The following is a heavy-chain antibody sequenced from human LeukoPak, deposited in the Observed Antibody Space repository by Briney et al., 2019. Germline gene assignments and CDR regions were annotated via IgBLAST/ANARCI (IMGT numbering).Heavy chain of an antibody. J-gene: IGHJ3*02. D-gene: IGHD4-23*01. CDR2: ISAYNGNT. Sequence: ASVKVSCKASGYTFTSYGISWVRQAPGQGLEWMGWISAYNGNTNYAQKLQGRVTMTTDTSTSTAYMELSSLRSEDTAVYYCARVRRWGFYGGNSGDAFDIWGQGTMVTVSS. CDR3: ARVRRWGFYGGNSGDAFDI. CDR1: GYTFTSYG. V-gene: IGHV1-18*01.